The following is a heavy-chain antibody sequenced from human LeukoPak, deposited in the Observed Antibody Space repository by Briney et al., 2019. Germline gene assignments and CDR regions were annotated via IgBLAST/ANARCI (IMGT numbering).Heavy chain of an antibody. V-gene: IGHV4-30-4*08. D-gene: IGHD5-24*01. Sequence: SQTLSLTCTVSGGSISSGDYYWSWIRQPPGKGLEWIGYIYYSGSTYYNPSLKSRVTISVDTSKNQFSLKLSSVTAADTAVYYCARGTVEMATIPDYWGQGTLVTVSS. CDR1: GGSISSGDYY. CDR3: ARGTVEMATIPDY. CDR2: IYYSGST. J-gene: IGHJ4*02.